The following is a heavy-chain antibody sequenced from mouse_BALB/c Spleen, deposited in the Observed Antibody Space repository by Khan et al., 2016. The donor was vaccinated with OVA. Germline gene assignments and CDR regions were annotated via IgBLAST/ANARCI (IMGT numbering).Heavy chain of an antibody. CDR3: TGFVTTTTGDYYALDY. V-gene: IGHV5-6*01. CDR2: ISSGGTYT. D-gene: IGHD1-2*01. J-gene: IGHJ4*01. Sequence: EVELVESGGDLVNPGGSLKLSCAASGFIFSSYGMSWVRQTPDKRLEWVATISSGGTYTYYPDSVKGRFTISRDNATNHLSLQMCSLKSADTAMYYCTGFVTTTTGDYYALDYWGQGTSVTVSS. CDR1: GFIFSSYG.